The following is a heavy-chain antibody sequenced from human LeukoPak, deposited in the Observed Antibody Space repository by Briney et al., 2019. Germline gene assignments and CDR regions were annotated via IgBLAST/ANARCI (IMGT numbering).Heavy chain of an antibody. Sequence: PSETLSLTCTVSGGSITSYYWSWIRLPPGKGLEWIAYIYYTGSTNYNPSLKSRVTISVDTSKNQVSLNLSSVTAADTAVYYCAKSLWGSDAFDMWGQGTMVTVSS. D-gene: IGHD7-27*01. J-gene: IGHJ3*02. V-gene: IGHV4-59*08. CDR2: IYYTGST. CDR1: GGSITSYY. CDR3: AKSLWGSDAFDM.